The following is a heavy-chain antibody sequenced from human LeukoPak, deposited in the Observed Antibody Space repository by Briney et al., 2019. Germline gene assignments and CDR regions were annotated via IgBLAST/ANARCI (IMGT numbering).Heavy chain of an antibody. CDR2: IKSKTDGGTT. V-gene: IGHV3-15*01. D-gene: IGHD5-12*01. CDR1: GGSFSGNY. CDR3: TTEALYSGYDDFDY. J-gene: IGHJ4*02. Sequence: ETLSLTCAVYGGSFSGNYWSWIRQPPGKGLEWVGRIKSKTDGGTTDYAAPVKGRFTISRDDSKNTLYLQMNSLKTEDTAVYYCTTEALYSGYDDFDYWGQGTLVTVSS.